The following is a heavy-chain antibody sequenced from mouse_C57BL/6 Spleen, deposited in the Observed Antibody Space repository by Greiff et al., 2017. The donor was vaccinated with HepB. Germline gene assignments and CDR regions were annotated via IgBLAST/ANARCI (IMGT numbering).Heavy chain of an antibody. CDR2: INPNNGGT. Sequence: EVQLQQSGPELVKPGASVKISCKASGYTFTDYYMNWVKQSHGKSLEWIGDINPNNGGTSYNQKFKGKATLTVDKSSSTAYMELRSLTSEDSAVYYCARLSPFDYWDQGTTLTVSS. CDR3: ARLSPFDY. CDR1: GYTFTDYY. V-gene: IGHV1-26*01. J-gene: IGHJ2*01.